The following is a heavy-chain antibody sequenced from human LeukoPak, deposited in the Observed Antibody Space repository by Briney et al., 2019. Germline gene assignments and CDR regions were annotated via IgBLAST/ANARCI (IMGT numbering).Heavy chain of an antibody. Sequence: ASVKVSCTASGYTFTSYGISWVRQAPGQGLEWMGWISAYNGNTNYAQKLQGRVTMTTDTSTSTAYMELRSLRSDDTAVYYCARVGVWGSYRYLESYFDYWGQGTLVTVSS. V-gene: IGHV1-18*01. CDR2: ISAYNGNT. D-gene: IGHD3-16*02. J-gene: IGHJ4*02. CDR3: ARVGVWGSYRYLESYFDY. CDR1: GYTFTSYG.